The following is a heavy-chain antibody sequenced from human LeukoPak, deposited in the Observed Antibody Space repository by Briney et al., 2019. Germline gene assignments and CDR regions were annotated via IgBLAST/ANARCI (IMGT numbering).Heavy chain of an antibody. Sequence: ASAKVSCKASGYTFTSYDINWVRQATGQGLEWMGWMNPNSGNTGYAQKFQGRVTMTRNTSISTAYMELSSLRSEDTAVYYCARVDSSGYLDFDYWGQGTLVTVSS. V-gene: IGHV1-8*01. CDR2: MNPNSGNT. J-gene: IGHJ4*02. CDR3: ARVDSSGYLDFDY. D-gene: IGHD3-22*01. CDR1: GYTFTSYD.